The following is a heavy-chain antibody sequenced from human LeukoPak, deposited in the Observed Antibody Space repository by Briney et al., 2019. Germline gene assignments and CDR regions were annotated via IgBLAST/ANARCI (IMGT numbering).Heavy chain of an antibody. CDR1: EYSFTSYW. J-gene: IGHJ5*02. CDR3: ARHLGHYGGFDT. CDR2: IYPGDSDT. Sequence: GESLKISCKGSEYSFTSYWIGWVRQMPGKGLEWMGIIYPGDSDTRYSPSFQGQVTIAADKSINTTYLQWSSLKVSDSAIYYCARHLGHYGGFDTWGQGTLVTVSS. V-gene: IGHV5-51*01. D-gene: IGHD4-17*01.